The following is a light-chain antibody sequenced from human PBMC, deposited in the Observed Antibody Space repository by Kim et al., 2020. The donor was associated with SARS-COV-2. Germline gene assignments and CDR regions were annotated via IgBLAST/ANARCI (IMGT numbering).Light chain of an antibody. Sequence: QSALTQPASVSGSPGQWFTISCTGSNSDIGGYNYGSWYQQHPGKAPKLIIYDVTKRPSGVSDRFSGSKSGNTASLIISGLQADDEADYYCSSYTSSKTWVFGGGTQLTVL. CDR1: NSDIGGYNY. J-gene: IGLJ3*02. CDR2: DVT. V-gene: IGLV2-14*03. CDR3: SSYTSSKTWV.